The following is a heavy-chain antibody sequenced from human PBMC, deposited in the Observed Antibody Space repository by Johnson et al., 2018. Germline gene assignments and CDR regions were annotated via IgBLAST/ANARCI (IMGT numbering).Heavy chain of an antibody. CDR1: GFTFSTYT. CDR2: ISYDGGNQ. V-gene: IGHV3-30*18. J-gene: IGHJ6*02. D-gene: IGHD3-22*01. Sequence: QVRLVESGGGVVQPGRSLTLSCAASGFTFSTYTMHWVRRAPGKGLECVAVISYDGGNQYYAASVKGRFTISRDNSKDTLYLQMNSLRAEDTAVYYCAKSPNYYDSRGVWFLWGQGTTVTVSS. CDR3: AKSPNYYDSRGVWFL.